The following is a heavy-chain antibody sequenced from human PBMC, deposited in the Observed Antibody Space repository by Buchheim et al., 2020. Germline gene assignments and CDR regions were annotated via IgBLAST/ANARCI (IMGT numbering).Heavy chain of an antibody. Sequence: QVQLVESGGGVVQPGRSLRLSCAASGFTFSSYGMHWVRQAPDKGLEWVAVISYDGSNEYYADSVKGRFTISRDNSKNTPYLQMNSLRAEDTAVYYCAKGRQFHTSGWTSLDYWGQGTL. V-gene: IGHV3-30*18. J-gene: IGHJ4*02. CDR3: AKGRQFHTSGWTSLDY. D-gene: IGHD6-19*01. CDR1: GFTFSSYG. CDR2: ISYDGSNE.